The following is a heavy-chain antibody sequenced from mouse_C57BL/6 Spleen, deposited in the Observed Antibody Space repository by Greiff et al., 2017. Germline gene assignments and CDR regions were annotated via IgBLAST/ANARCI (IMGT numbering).Heavy chain of an antibody. CDR2: IDPSDSYT. V-gene: IGHV1-59*01. D-gene: IGHD1-1*01. J-gene: IGHJ2*01. Sequence: QVQLQQSGAELVRPGTSVKLSCKASGYTFTSYWMHWVKQRPGQGLEWIGVIDPSDSYTNYNQTFKGKDTLTVDTSSSTAYMQLSSLTSEDSAVYYCATGTTVVAEDYWGQGTTLTVSS. CDR1: GYTFTSYW. CDR3: ATGTTVVAEDY.